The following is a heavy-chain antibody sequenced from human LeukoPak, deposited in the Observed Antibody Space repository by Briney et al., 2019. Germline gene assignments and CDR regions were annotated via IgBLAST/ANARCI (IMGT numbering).Heavy chain of an antibody. D-gene: IGHD1-26*01. Sequence: GGSLRLSCAASGFTFSSYAMSWVRQAPGKGLEWVSATSAGTYYADSVKGRFTISRDNSKNSLYLQMNSLRSEDTALYYCATWAFYHSLDVWGQGTTVTVSS. CDR2: TSAGT. J-gene: IGHJ6*02. V-gene: IGHV3-23*01. CDR1: GFTFSSYA. CDR3: ATWAFYHSLDV.